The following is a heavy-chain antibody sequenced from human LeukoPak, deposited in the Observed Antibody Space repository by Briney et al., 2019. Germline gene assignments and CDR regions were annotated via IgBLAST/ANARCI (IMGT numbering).Heavy chain of an antibody. CDR2: IYYSGST. J-gene: IGHJ5*02. D-gene: IGHD1-26*01. V-gene: IGHV4-39*01. CDR1: GGSISSTSYY. Sequence: SETLSLTCTVSGGSISSTSYYWGWIRQPPGKVLEWIGSIYYSGSTYYNPSRKSRVSISVDTSKNQFSLKLSSMTGPDTAFYCRARQGAFDPWGQGTLVTVSS. CDR3: ARQGAFDP.